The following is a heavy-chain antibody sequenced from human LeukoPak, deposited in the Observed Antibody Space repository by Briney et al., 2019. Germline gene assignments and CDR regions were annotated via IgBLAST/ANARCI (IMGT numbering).Heavy chain of an antibody. CDR3: ASLAARPDYYYYYGMDV. Sequence: SETLSLTCSVSGGSISSYFWSWIRQPPGKGLEWIGSMYYTGSTNYNPSLKSRVTISVDTSKNQFSLKLSSVTAADTAVYYCASLAARPDYYYYYGMDVWGQGTTVTVSS. V-gene: IGHV4-59*12. CDR2: MYYTGST. J-gene: IGHJ6*02. D-gene: IGHD6-6*01. CDR1: GGSISSYF.